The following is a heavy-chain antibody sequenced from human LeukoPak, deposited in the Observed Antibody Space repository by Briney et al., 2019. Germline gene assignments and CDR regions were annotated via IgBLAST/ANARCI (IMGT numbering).Heavy chain of an antibody. Sequence: EASVKVSCKAPGYTFTSYGISWVRQAPGQGLEWMGWISAYNGNTNYAQKLQGRVTMTTDTSTSTAYMELRSLRSDDTAVYYCARDRLVGGIAVAGIDYWGQGTLVTVSS. CDR3: ARDRLVGGIAVAGIDY. CDR1: GYTFTSYG. CDR2: ISAYNGNT. J-gene: IGHJ4*02. V-gene: IGHV1-18*01. D-gene: IGHD6-19*01.